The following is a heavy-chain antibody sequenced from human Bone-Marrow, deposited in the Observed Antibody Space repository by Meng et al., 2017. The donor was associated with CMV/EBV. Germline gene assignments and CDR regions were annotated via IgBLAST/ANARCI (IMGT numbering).Heavy chain of an antibody. CDR2: TYYRSKWYT. Sequence: SQTLSLTRAISGDSVSSNSAAWNWIRQSPSRGLEWLGRTYYRSKWYTDYAVSVKSRITINPDTSKNQCTLQLNSVTPEDTAVYYGARFPLGAWWLDPWGQGALVTVSS. CDR1: GDSVSSNSAA. CDR3: ARFPLGAWWLDP. D-gene: IGHD4/OR15-4a*01. J-gene: IGHJ5*02. V-gene: IGHV6-1*01.